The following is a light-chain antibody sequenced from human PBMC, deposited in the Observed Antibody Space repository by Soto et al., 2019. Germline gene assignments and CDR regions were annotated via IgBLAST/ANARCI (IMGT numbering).Light chain of an antibody. V-gene: IGKV3-20*01. J-gene: IGKJ5*01. Sequence: EIVLTQSPGTLSLSAGERASLSCRASQSVSSNYLSWYQQKPGQAPRLLIYGASSRATGIPDRFSGSGSGTDFTLTISRLEPEDFAVYYCQHYHGWPITFGQGTRLEIK. CDR2: GAS. CDR3: QHYHGWPIT. CDR1: QSVSSNY.